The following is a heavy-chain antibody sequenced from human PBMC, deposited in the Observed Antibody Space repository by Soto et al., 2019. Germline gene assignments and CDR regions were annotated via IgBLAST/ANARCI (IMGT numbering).Heavy chain of an antibody. D-gene: IGHD4-17*01. J-gene: IGHJ4*02. CDR3: ARQYPDYQYYFDH. CDR2: LSYAGRDK. CDR1: GFTFSSYA. Sequence: PGGSLRLSCAASGFTFSSYAMHWVRQAPGQGLEWVALLSYAGRDKSYRDSVKGRFTISRDNAKNTLYLQMNNLRTEDTALYYCARQYPDYQYYFDHWGQGSLVTV. V-gene: IGHV3-30*03.